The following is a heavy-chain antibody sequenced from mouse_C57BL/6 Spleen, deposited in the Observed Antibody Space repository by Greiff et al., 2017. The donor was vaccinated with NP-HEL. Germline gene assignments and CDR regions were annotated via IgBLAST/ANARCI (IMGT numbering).Heavy chain of an antibody. Sequence: QVTLKVSGPGILQPSQTLSLTCSFSGFSLSTFGMGVGWIRQPSGKGLEWLAHIWWDDDKYYNPALKSRLTISKDTSKNQVFLKIANVDTADTATYYCARIEDYYGSSYVPFDYWGQGTTLTVSS. CDR2: IWWDDDK. CDR3: ARIEDYYGSSYVPFDY. CDR1: GFSLSTFGMG. V-gene: IGHV8-8*01. D-gene: IGHD1-1*01. J-gene: IGHJ2*01.